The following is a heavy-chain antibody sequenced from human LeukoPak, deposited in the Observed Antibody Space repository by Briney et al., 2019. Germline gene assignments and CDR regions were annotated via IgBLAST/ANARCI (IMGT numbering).Heavy chain of an antibody. D-gene: IGHD3-10*01. J-gene: IGHJ6*03. CDR1: GYTFTSYG. CDR2: ISAYNGNT. CDR3: ARDDPAYYYGSGNHYYYYYMDV. Sequence: GASVKVSCKASGYTFTSYGISWVRQAPGQGLEWMGWISAYNGNTNYAQKLQGRVTMTTDTSTSTAYMELRSLRSEDTAVYYCARDDPAYYYGSGNHYYYYYMDVWGKGTTVTISS. V-gene: IGHV1-18*01.